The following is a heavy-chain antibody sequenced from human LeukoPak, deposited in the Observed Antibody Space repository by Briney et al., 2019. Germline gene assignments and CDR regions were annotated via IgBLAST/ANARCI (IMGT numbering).Heavy chain of an antibody. V-gene: IGHV3-7*03. D-gene: IGHD3-16*01. J-gene: IGHJ6*02. CDR3: ARGGGLDV. CDR1: GFSFVNFG. Sequence: GGSLRLSCVASGFSFVNFGMSWVRQAPGKGLEWVASINHNGNVNYYVDSVKGRFTISRDNAKNSLYLQMSNLRAEDTAVYFCARGGGLDVWGQGATVTVSS. CDR2: INHNGNVN.